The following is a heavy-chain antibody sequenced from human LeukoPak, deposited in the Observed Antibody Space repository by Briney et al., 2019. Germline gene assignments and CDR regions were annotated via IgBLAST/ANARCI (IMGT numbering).Heavy chain of an antibody. CDR3: ARAFGGDGDY. CDR1: GFTFSSYA. Sequence: TGGSLRLSCAASGFTFSSYAMTWVRQAPGKGLEWVSAISAGISTYYADSVKGRFTISRDNSKNTMYLQVNSLRAEDTAVYYCARAFGGDGDYWGQGTLVTVSS. J-gene: IGHJ4*02. V-gene: IGHV3-23*01. D-gene: IGHD2-21*02. CDR2: ISAGIST.